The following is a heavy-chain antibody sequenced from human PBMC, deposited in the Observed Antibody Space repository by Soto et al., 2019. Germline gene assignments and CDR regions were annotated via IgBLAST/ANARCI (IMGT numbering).Heavy chain of an antibody. CDR2: INPNSGDT. CDR1: GYTFTGYY. V-gene: IGHV1-2*02. J-gene: IGHJ5*02. D-gene: IGHD2-2*01. Sequence: ASVKVSCKASGYTFTGYYMHWARQAPGQGLEWMGWINPNSGDTNYARKFQGRVTMNRDTSIRIAYMELSRLTSDDTAVYYCARGTSYKDGWFDPWGQGTLVTVSS. CDR3: ARGTSYKDGWFDP.